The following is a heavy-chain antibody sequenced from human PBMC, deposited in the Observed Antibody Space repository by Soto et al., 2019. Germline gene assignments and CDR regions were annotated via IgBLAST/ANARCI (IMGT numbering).Heavy chain of an antibody. Sequence: QVQLQESGPGLVKPSQTLSLTCTVSGGSISSGGYYWSWIRQHPGKGLEWIGYIYYSGSTYYNPSLKSRVTISVDTSKNQFSLKLSSVTAADTAVYYCARAGYYYDSSGYYYLYYYGMDVWGQGTTVTVSS. CDR1: GGSISSGGYY. CDR3: ARAGYYYDSSGYYYLYYYGMDV. CDR2: IYYSGST. J-gene: IGHJ6*02. D-gene: IGHD3-22*01. V-gene: IGHV4-31*03.